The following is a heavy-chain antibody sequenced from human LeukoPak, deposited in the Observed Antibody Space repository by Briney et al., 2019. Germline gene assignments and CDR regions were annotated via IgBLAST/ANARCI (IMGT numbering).Heavy chain of an antibody. CDR1: GYTFTGYY. J-gene: IGHJ5*02. D-gene: IGHD5-24*01. CDR3: ARESGDGYFP. CDR2: INPNSGGT. V-gene: IGHV1-2*02. Sequence: GASVKVSCKASGYTFTGYYMHWVRQAPGQGLEWMGWINPNSGGTNYAQKFQGRVTMTTDTSTSTAYMELRSLRSDDTAVYYCARESGDGYFPWGQGTLVTVSS.